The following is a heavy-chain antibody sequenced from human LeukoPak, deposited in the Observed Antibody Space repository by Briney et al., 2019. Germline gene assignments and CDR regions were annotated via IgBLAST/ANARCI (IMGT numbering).Heavy chain of an antibody. CDR3: ARHQYYYDSSGNYGWFDS. Sequence: GESLKISCKGSGFNFTAYWIAWVRQMPGKGLEWMGISHPINSDTKYSPSFQGQVTISADKSSSTAYLQWNSLKASDTAMYYCARHQYYYDSSGNYGWFDSWGQGTLVTVSS. V-gene: IGHV5-51*01. J-gene: IGHJ5*01. CDR2: SHPINSDT. D-gene: IGHD3-22*01. CDR1: GFNFTAYW.